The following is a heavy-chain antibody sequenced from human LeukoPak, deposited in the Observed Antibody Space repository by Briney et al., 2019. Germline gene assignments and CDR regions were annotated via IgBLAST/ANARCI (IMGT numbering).Heavy chain of an antibody. Sequence: SETLSLTCTVSGGSISSYYWSWIRQPPGKGLEWIGYIYDSGSTNYNPSLRSRVTVSVDTSKNQFSLKVSSVTAAGTAVYYCASLTTADAFDIWGQGTIVTVSS. D-gene: IGHD3-22*01. J-gene: IGHJ3*02. CDR2: IYDSGST. CDR1: GGSISSYY. V-gene: IGHV4-59*01. CDR3: ASLTTADAFDI.